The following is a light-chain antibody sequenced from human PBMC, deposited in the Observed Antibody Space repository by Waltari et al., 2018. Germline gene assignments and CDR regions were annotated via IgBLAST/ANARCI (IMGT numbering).Light chain of an antibody. CDR1: SVLYSSDNNNY. CDR2: WAS. CDR3: QQYYSSPHT. V-gene: IGKV4-1*01. Sequence: SVLYSSDNNNYLAWYQQKPGQPPKLLIYWASTRETGVPDRFSGSGSGTDFTLTISSLQAEDVAVFYCQQYYSSPHTFGQGTKLEIK. J-gene: IGKJ2*01.